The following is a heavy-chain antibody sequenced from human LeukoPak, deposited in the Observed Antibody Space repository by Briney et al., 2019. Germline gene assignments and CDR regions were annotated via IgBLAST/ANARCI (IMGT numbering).Heavy chain of an antibody. Sequence: SETLSLTCTVSGGTISSYYWSWIRQPPGKRLEWIGYIYYSGSTNYNPSLKSRVTISVDTSKNQFSLKLSSVTAADTAVYYCARAYGSGSYLFDYWGQGTLVTVSS. J-gene: IGHJ4*02. CDR3: ARAYGSGSYLFDY. CDR1: GGTISSYY. V-gene: IGHV4-59*01. CDR2: IYYSGST. D-gene: IGHD3-10*01.